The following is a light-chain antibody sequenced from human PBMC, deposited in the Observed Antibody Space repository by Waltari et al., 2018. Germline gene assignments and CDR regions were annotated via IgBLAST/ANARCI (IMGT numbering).Light chain of an antibody. Sequence: SHELTQSPSVSVSPGQTARLTCSGDTLPKQYAHWYQQKPGQAPVLIIYKDIERPSGIPERFSASTSGTIVTLTISGVRPEDEADYYCQSADSSDMVYFGGGTKLTVL. CDR1: TLPKQY. CDR2: KDI. CDR3: QSADSSDMVY. V-gene: IGLV3-25*03. J-gene: IGLJ2*01.